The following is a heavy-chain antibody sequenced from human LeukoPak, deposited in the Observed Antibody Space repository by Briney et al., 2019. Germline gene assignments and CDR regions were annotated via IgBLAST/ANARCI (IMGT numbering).Heavy chain of an antibody. CDR1: GFTVSSNY. Sequence: GGSLRLSCAASGFTVSSNYMSWVRQAPGKGLEWVSVIYSGGSTYYADSVNGRFTISRDNSKNTLYLQMNSLRAEDTAVYYCAREATVTTAYFDYWGQGTLVTVSA. D-gene: IGHD4-17*01. CDR2: IYSGGST. V-gene: IGHV3-66*02. CDR3: AREATVTTAYFDY. J-gene: IGHJ4*02.